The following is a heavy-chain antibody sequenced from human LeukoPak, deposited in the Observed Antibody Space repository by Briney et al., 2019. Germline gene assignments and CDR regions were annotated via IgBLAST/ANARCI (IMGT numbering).Heavy chain of an antibody. CDR2: IYTSGST. D-gene: IGHD5-12*01. CDR1: GGSISSGSYY. J-gene: IGHJ4*02. Sequence: SQTLSLTCTVSGGSISSGSYYWSWIRQPAGKGLEWIGRIYTSGSTNYNPSLKSRVTISVDTSKNQFSLKLSSVAAADTAVYYCARERVATTLDYWGQGTLVTVSS. CDR3: ARERVATTLDY. V-gene: IGHV4-61*02.